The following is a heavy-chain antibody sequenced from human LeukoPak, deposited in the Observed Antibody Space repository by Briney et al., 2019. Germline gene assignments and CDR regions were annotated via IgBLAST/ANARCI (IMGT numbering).Heavy chain of an antibody. CDR1: GYTFTSCG. D-gene: IGHD1-26*01. V-gene: IGHV1-18*01. J-gene: IGHJ3*02. CDR2: ISVYNGNT. Sequence: ASVKVSCKASGYTFTSCGISWVRQAPGQGLEWMGWISVYNGNTNYAQKLQGRVTMTTDTSTSTAYMELSRLRSDDTAVYYCAILHVGSFDIWGQGTMVTVSS. CDR3: AILHVGSFDI.